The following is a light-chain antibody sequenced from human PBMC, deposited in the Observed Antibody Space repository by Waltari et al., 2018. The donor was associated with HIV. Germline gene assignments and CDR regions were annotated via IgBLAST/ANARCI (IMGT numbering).Light chain of an antibody. CDR1: SSNIGRHY. J-gene: IGLJ2*01. CDR3: ATWDDSLSGVL. Sequence: SVLTQPPSASGTPGQRVTISCSGSSSNIGRHYVFWYQQLPGTAPKLPMHRNHQRPSGVPARFSDSTAGTSASLAISGLRSEDEADYYCATWDDSLSGVLFGGGTKLTVL. V-gene: IGLV1-47*01. CDR2: RNH.